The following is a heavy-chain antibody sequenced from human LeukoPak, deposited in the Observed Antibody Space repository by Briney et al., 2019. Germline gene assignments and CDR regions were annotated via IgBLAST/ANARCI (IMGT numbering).Heavy chain of an antibody. J-gene: IGHJ4*02. CDR1: GGSISSGGYY. D-gene: IGHD5-18*01. Sequence: SETLSLTCTVSGGSISSGGYYWSWIRQHPGNGLEWIGYIYYSGSTYYNPSLKSRVTISVDTSKNQFSLKLSSVTAADTAVYYCARVYTAMVTGWGQGTLVTVSS. CDR2: IYYSGST. CDR3: ARVYTAMVTG. V-gene: IGHV4-31*03.